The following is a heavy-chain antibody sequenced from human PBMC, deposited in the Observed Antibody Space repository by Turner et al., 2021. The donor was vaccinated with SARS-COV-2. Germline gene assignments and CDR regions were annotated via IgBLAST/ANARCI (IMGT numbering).Heavy chain of an antibody. Sequence: QVQLVESGGGVVQPGRSLRLPCAASGFTFSSYGMHWVRQAPGKGLEWVAVISYDGSNKYYADSVKGRFTISRDNSKNTLYLQMNSLRAEDTAVYHCAKGGGSGLLNFDYWGQGTLVTVSS. D-gene: IGHD6-19*01. J-gene: IGHJ4*02. V-gene: IGHV3-30*18. CDR3: AKGGGSGLLNFDY. CDR2: ISYDGSNK. CDR1: GFTFSSYG.